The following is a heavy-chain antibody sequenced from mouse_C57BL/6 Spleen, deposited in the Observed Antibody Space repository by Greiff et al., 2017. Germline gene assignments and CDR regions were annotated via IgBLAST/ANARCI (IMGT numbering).Heavy chain of an antibody. CDR2: IYPGDGDT. D-gene: IGHD2-4*01. CDR1: GYAFSSYW. Sequence: QVQLQQSGAELVKPGASVKISCKASGYAFSSYWMNWVKQRPGKGLEWIGQIYPGDGDTNYNGKFKGKATLTADKSSSTAYMQLSSLTSEDSAVYFGARGGLRPYWYFDVWGTGTTVTVSS. J-gene: IGHJ1*03. CDR3: ARGGLRPYWYFDV. V-gene: IGHV1-80*01.